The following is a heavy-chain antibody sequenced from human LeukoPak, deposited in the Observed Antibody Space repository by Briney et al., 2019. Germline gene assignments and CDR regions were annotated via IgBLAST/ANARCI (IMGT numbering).Heavy chain of an antibody. Sequence: SETLFLTCAVSGGSISSGGYSWSWIRQPPGKGLEWIGYIYHSGSTYYNPSLKSRVTISVDRSKNQFSLKLSSVTAADTAVYYCARARVVKIDYWGQGTLVTVSS. CDR2: IYHSGST. CDR1: GGSISSGGYS. J-gene: IGHJ4*02. D-gene: IGHD4-23*01. CDR3: ARARVVKIDY. V-gene: IGHV4-30-2*01.